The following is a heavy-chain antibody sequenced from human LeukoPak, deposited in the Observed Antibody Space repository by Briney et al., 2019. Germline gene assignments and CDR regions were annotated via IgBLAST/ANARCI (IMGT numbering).Heavy chain of an antibody. V-gene: IGHV1-2*02. CDR2: IDTNTGAT. CDR1: GYTFTAYY. J-gene: IGHJ4*02. D-gene: IGHD2-8*02. Sequence: ASVKVSCKASGYTFTAYYIHWVRQAPGQGLEWTGWIDTNTGATKYAQKSQGRVTITRDTSTGTAYMELSSLISGDTALYYCASEAFCAGGSCNVQRVASWGPGTLVTVSS. CDR3: ASEAFCAGGSCNVQRVAS.